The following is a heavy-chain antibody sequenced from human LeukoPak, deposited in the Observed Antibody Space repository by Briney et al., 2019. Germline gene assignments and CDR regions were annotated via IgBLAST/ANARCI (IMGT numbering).Heavy chain of an antibody. CDR3: ARDSWAYCGGDCYSNYYGMDV. CDR2: INPNSGGT. J-gene: IGHJ6*02. Sequence: ASVKVSCKASGYTFTGYYMHWVRQAPGQGLEWMGWINPNSGGTNYAQKFQGRVTMTRDTSISTAYMELSRLRSDDTAVYYCARDSWAYCGGDCYSNYYGMDVWGQGTLVTVSS. V-gene: IGHV1-2*02. D-gene: IGHD2-21*02. CDR1: GYTFTGYY.